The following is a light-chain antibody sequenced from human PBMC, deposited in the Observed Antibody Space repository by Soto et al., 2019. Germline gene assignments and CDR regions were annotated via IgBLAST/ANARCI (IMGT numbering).Light chain of an antibody. CDR3: CSYTSSSTLVV. Sequence: QSALTQPASVSGSPGQSITISCSGTSSDVGGYNYVSWYQQHPGKAPKLMIYDVSNRPSGVSNRFSGSKSGNTASLTISGIQAEDEADYYCCSYTSSSTLVVFGGGTKLTVL. V-gene: IGLV2-14*01. CDR1: SSDVGGYNY. J-gene: IGLJ2*01. CDR2: DVS.